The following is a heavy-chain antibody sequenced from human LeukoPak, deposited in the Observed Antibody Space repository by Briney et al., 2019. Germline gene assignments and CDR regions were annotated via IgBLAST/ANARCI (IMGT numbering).Heavy chain of an antibody. CDR1: AYTFTNYD. CDR3: ARRGDGSGSYYSWFDF. D-gene: IGHD3-10*01. J-gene: IGHJ5*01. V-gene: IGHV1-8*01. CDR2: MNPNSGNT. Sequence: ASVKVSCKASAYTFTNYDISWVRQAAGQGLEWMGWMNPNSGNTGYAQKFQGRVTMTRNTSIRTAYLELTSLRSEDTAVYYCARRGDGSGSYYSWFDFWGQGSLVTVSS.